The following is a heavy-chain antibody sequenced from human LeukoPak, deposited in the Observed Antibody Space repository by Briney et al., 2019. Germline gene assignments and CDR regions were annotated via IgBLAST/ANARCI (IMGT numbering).Heavy chain of an antibody. CDR1: GYTFTSYG. CDR2: ISAYNGNT. Sequence: ASVKVSCKASGYTFTSYGISWVRQAPGQGLEWMGWISAYNGNTNYAQKLQGRVTMTTDTSTSTAYMELRSLRSDDTAVYYCARDPPKRYCSGGSCYFTQGYWGQGTLVTVSS. J-gene: IGHJ4*02. CDR3: ARDPPKRYCSGGSCYFTQGY. V-gene: IGHV1-18*01. D-gene: IGHD2-15*01.